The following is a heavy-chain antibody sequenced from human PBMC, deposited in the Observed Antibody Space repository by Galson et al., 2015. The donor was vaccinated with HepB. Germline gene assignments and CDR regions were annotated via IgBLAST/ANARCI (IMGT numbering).Heavy chain of an antibody. D-gene: IGHD3-16*01. CDR2: ISYDGSNK. V-gene: IGHV3-30*18. CDR3: AKTTMGDHFQNAFDI. Sequence: SLRLSCAASGFTFSTYGIHWVRQAPGKGLEWVAVISYDGSNKYYADSVKGRFTISRDNSKNTLYLQMNSLRADDTAVYFCAKTTMGDHFQNAFDIWGQGTMVTVSP. CDR1: GFTFSTYG. J-gene: IGHJ3*02.